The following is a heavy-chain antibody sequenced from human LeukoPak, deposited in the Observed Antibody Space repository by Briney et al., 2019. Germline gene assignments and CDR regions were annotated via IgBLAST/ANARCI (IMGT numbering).Heavy chain of an antibody. CDR2: ISAYNGNT. V-gene: IGHV1-18*01. J-gene: IGHJ4*02. Sequence: ASVKVSCKASDYTFTSYGISWVRQAPGQGLEWMGWISAYNGNTNYAQKLQGRVTMTTDTSTSTAYMELRSLRSDDTAVYYCARWHYYDSSGYSPPFDYWAREPWSPSPQ. D-gene: IGHD3-22*01. CDR1: DYTFTSYG. CDR3: ARWHYYDSSGYSPPFDY.